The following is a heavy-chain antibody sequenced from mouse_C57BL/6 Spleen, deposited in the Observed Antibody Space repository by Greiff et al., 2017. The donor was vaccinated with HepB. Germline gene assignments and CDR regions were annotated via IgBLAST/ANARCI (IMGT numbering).Heavy chain of an antibody. CDR2: INPSNGGT. CDR1: GYTFTSYW. D-gene: IGHD2-5*01. J-gene: IGHJ1*03. Sequence: QVHVKQPGTELVKPGASVKLSCKASGYTFTSYWMHWVKQRPGQGLEWIGNINPSNGGTNYNEKFKSKATLTVDKSSSTAYMQLSSLTSEDSAVYYCARSNYSNYHWYFDVWGTGTTVTVSS. CDR3: ARSNYSNYHWYFDV. V-gene: IGHV1-53*01.